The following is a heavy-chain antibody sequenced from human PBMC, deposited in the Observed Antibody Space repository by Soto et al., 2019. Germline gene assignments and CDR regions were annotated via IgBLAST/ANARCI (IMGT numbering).Heavy chain of an antibody. CDR3: ARVRRRYYGSGSPYWYFDL. Sequence: QVQLQESGPGLVKPSQTLSLTCTVSGGSISSGGYYWSWIRQHPGKGLEWIGYIYYSGSTYYNPSLKSRVTISVDTSKNQFALKLSSVTAADTAVYYCARVRRRYYGSGSPYWYFDLWGRGTLVTVSS. J-gene: IGHJ2*01. V-gene: IGHV4-31*03. CDR1: GGSISSGGYY. CDR2: IYYSGST. D-gene: IGHD3-10*01.